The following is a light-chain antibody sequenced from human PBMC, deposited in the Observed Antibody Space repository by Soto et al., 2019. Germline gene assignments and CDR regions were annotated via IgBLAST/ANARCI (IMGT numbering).Light chain of an antibody. CDR1: QSVSRK. Sequence: EVMLTKSRATLSVSPGERATLSCLASQSVSRKLVWYQQKPGQAPRLLIYDASNRATGIPVRFSGSGSGTDYTLTITNLEPEDFAIYYCQQRSNWPWTFGQGTKVDIK. V-gene: IGKV3-11*01. CDR3: QQRSNWPWT. J-gene: IGKJ1*01. CDR2: DAS.